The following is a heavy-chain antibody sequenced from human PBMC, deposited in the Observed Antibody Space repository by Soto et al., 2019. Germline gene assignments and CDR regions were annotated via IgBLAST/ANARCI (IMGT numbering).Heavy chain of an antibody. CDR2: IYHSGST. D-gene: IGHD2-2*01. Sequence: PSETLSLTSTVSGACISSGGYSWSWIRQPPGKGLEWIGYIYHSGSTYYNPSLKSRVTISVDRSKNQFSLKLSSVTAADTAVYYCARVPDRWGQGTLVTVSS. CDR1: GACISSGGYS. J-gene: IGHJ5*02. V-gene: IGHV4-30-2*01. CDR3: ARVPDR.